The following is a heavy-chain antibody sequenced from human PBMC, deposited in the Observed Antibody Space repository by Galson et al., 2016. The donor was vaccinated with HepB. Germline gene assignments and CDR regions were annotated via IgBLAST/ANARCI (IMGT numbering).Heavy chain of an antibody. CDR1: GYSFASYW. V-gene: IGHV5-51*01. CDR2: IYPGDSDT. J-gene: IGHJ4*02. D-gene: IGHD2-2*01. CDR3: ARRLGGVAVPAELDY. Sequence: QSGAEVKKPGESLKISCKGSGYSFASYWIAWVRQMPGKGLEWMGIIYPGDSDTKYSPSFQGQVTISVDKSSSTAYLQWSSLKASGTAVYYCARRLGGVAVPAELDYWGQGTLVTVSS.